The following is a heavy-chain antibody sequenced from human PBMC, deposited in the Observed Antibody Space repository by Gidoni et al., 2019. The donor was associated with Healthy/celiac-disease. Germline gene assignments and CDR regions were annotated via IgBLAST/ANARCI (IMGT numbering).Heavy chain of an antibody. J-gene: IGHJ5*02. CDR3: AKDGSAGTLYNWFYP. V-gene: IGHV3-9*01. D-gene: IGHD6-13*01. CDR1: GSTFDDYA. CDR2: ISWNGGSI. Sequence: EVQLVESGGGLVQPGRSLRLSCEASGSTFDDYAMNWVRQAPGKGLVWFSGISWNGGSIGYADSVKGRFTISRDNAKNSLYLQMNSLRAEDTALYYCAKDGSAGTLYNWFYPWGQGTLVTVSS.